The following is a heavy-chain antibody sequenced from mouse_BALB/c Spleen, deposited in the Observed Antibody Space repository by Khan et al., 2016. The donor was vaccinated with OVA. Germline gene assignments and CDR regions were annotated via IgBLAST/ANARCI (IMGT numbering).Heavy chain of an antibody. D-gene: IGHD1-1*01. CDR1: GYTFTSYW. J-gene: IGHJ2*01. CDR2: TNPTNGRT. Sequence: QVQLKESGAELVKAGASVKMSCKASGYTFTSYWMHWVQQRLGQGLEWFAETNPTNGRTYYTEKFKSKATLTVDKSSSTAYMLLSGPTFEDSAVYNCARIKKIAATYFDYWGQGTTVTVSS. V-gene: IGHV1S81*02. CDR3: ARIKKIAATYFDY.